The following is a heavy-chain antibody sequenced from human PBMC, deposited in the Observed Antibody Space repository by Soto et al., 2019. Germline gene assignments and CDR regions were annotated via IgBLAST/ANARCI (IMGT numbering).Heavy chain of an antibody. D-gene: IGHD4-17*01. J-gene: IGHJ6*02. V-gene: IGHV1-18*01. CDR1: GYTFTSYG. CDR3: ARDHSGEYYFYYGMDA. CDR2: ISASHGNT. Sequence: ASVKVSCKASGYTFTSYGISWVRQAPGQGLEWMGWISASHGNTNYAQELQGRVTMTTDTSTSTAYMELRRLRSDDTAVYYCARDHSGEYYFYYGMDAWGQGTTVTVSS.